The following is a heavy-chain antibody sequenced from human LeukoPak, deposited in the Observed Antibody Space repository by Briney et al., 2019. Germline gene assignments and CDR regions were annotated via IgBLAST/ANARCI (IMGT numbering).Heavy chain of an antibody. CDR1: GFTFSSYG. CDR2: ISYDGGNK. CDR3: AKALPLFYFDSSGPINY. V-gene: IGHV3-30*18. J-gene: IGHJ4*02. D-gene: IGHD3-22*01. Sequence: GGSLRLSCAASGFTFSSYGMHWVRQAPGKGLEWVAVISYDGGNKYYADSVKGRFTISRDNSKNTLYLQMNSLRAEDTAVYYCAKALPLFYFDSSGPINYWGQGTLVTVSS.